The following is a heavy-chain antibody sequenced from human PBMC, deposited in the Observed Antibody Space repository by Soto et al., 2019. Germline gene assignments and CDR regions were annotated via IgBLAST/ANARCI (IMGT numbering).Heavy chain of an antibody. CDR1: GFTFSSFG. D-gene: IGHD6-6*01. CDR2: ISYDGSTK. V-gene: IGHV3-30*03. CDR3: ARSTSSTLNYYYGMDV. J-gene: IGHJ6*02. Sequence: LRLSCAASGFTFSSFGMHWVRQAPGKGLEWVAVISYDGSTKFYTDPVKGRFTIARDDSKNILYLQMNSLTIEDTAVFYCARSTSSTLNYYYGMDVWGQGTTVTVSS.